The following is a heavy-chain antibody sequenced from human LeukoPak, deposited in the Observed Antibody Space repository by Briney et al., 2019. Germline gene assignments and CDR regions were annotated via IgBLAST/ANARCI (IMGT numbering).Heavy chain of an antibody. V-gene: IGHV5-51*01. J-gene: IGHJ4*02. CDR1: GYSFTNYS. D-gene: IGHD6-13*01. CDR3: ANLGAAAGRPLDY. CDR2: VYPGDSDT. Sequence: RGESLKISCKGSGYSFTNYSVGWVRQMHGKGLEWLGIVYPGDSDTRYSTSFKGQVTISADKSISTACLQWSSLKASDTAMYYCANLGAAAGRPLDYWGQGTLVTASS.